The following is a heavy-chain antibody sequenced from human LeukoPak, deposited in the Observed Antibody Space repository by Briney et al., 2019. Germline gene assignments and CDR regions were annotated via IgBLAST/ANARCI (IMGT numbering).Heavy chain of an antibody. Sequence: GGSLRLSCAASGFTFSSYSMNWVRQAPGKGLEWVSSISSSSSYIYYADSVKGRFTISRDNAKNSLYLQMNSLRAEDTAVYYCARDQESIQLWLLTPYYYYYMDVWGKGTTVTVSS. D-gene: IGHD5-18*01. CDR1: GFTFSSYS. CDR2: ISSSSSYI. CDR3: ARDQESIQLWLLTPYYYYYMDV. J-gene: IGHJ6*03. V-gene: IGHV3-21*01.